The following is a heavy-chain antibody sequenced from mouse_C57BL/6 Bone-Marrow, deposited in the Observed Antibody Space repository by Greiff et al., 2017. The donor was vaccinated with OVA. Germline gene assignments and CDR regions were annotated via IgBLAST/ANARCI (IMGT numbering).Heavy chain of an antibody. CDR1: GYTFTSYW. V-gene: IGHV1-52*01. J-gene: IGHJ1*03. CDR3: ARRGATVAYWYFDV. D-gene: IGHD1-1*01. CDR2: IDPSDSET. Sequence: QVQLQQPGAELVRPGSSVKLSCKASGYTFTSYWMHWVKQRPIQGLEWIGNIDPSDSETHYNQKFKDKATLTVDKSSSTAYMQLSSLTSEDSAVYYCARRGATVAYWYFDVWGTGTTVTVSS.